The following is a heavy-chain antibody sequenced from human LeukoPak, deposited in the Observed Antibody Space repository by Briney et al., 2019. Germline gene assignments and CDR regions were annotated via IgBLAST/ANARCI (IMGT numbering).Heavy chain of an antibody. CDR1: GYTFTGYY. CDR2: ISANSGGT. V-gene: IGHV1-2*02. J-gene: IGHJ3*02. CDR3: ARGAYSGSNAGAFDI. Sequence: ASVKVSCKASGYTFTGYYMHWVRQARGPGLEWMGWISANSGGTNYAQKFQRRVTMTRDTSISTAYMELSRLRSDDTAVYYFARGAYSGSNAGAFDIWGQGTMVTVSS. D-gene: IGHD1-26*01.